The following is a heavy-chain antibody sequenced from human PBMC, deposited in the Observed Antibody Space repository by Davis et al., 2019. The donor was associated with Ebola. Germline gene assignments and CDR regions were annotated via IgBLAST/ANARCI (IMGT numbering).Heavy chain of an antibody. D-gene: IGHD1-14*01. CDR1: GCTFSSSA. CDR3: AASAGTVGQFDS. CDR2: IVVGSGDT. J-gene: IGHJ4*02. V-gene: IGHV1-58*01. Sequence: AASVKVSCKTSGCTFSSSAVQWVRQARGHHLEWIGWIVVGSGDTNSAPKFQGRVTITSDMSTRTSYLDLSNLSPEDTAVYYCAASAGTVGQFDSWGQGTLVTVSS.